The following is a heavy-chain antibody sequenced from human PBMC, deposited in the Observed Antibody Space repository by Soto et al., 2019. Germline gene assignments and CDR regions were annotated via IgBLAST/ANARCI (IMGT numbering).Heavy chain of an antibody. J-gene: IGHJ5*02. D-gene: IGHD6-13*01. V-gene: IGHV1-18*01. CDR1: GYTFTSYG. Sequence: QVQLVQSGAEVKKPGASVKVSCQASGYTFTSYGITWVRQAPGKGLEWMGWISAYNGNPNYAQKLQGIVTMTTDTSPSTAYMELRSLRSDDTALYYCARDQFAAAGPQNWFDPWGQGTL. CDR3: ARDQFAAAGPQNWFDP. CDR2: ISAYNGNP.